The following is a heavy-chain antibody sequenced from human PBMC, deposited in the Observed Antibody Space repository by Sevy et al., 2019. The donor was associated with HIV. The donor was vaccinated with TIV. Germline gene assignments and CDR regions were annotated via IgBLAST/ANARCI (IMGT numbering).Heavy chain of an antibody. Sequence: ASVKVSCKASGYSFSDNGYYIHWVRQAPGQGLEWMEWINPKSGSTNYAQKFQGRVSMTRDTSVSTANMVMSRLSSDDTAVYYCARESYDFWTGPVDYDYGMDVWGQGTTVTVSS. D-gene: IGHD3-3*01. V-gene: IGHV1-2*02. CDR2: INPKSGST. J-gene: IGHJ6*02. CDR1: GYSFSDNGYY. CDR3: ARESYDFWTGPVDYDYGMDV.